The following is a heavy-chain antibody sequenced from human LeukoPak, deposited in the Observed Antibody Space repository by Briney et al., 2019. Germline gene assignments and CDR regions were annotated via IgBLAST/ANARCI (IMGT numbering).Heavy chain of an antibody. CDR1: GFTFSSYS. CDR2: IDYDGGSG. Sequence: GGSLRLSCAASGFTFSSYSMNWVRQAPGKGLEWVSSIDYDGGSGHYADSVKGRFTISRDTSKNTVSLQMNSLRAEDTAVYYCAGDKTTGGWYEFDYWGQGTLVTVSS. D-gene: IGHD6-19*01. CDR3: AGDKTTGGWYEFDY. V-gene: IGHV3-33*08. J-gene: IGHJ4*02.